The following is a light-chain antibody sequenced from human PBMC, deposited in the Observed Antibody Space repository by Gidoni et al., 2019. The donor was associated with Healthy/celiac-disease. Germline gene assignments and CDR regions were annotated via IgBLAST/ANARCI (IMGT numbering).Light chain of an antibody. CDR2: GAS. CDR1: QRVSSN. J-gene: IGKJ3*01. CDR3: QQYNNWPPAFT. Sequence: EIVMTQSPATLSVSPGERATLSCMASQRVSSNLAWYQQKPGQAPRLLIYGASTRATGIPARFSGSGSGTEFTLTISSLQSEDFAVYYCQQYNNWPPAFTFGPGTKVDIK. V-gene: IGKV3-15*01.